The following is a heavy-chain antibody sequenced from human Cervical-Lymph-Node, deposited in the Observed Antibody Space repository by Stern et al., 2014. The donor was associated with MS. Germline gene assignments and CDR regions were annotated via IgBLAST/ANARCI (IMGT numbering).Heavy chain of an antibody. CDR2: VYYSGHT. CDR3: ARHQLGYGYAYLRY. J-gene: IGHJ4*02. Sequence: QVQLQESGPGLVKPSDTLSLTCSVSGDSLSSSTFYWGWIRQPPGKGPEWIGSVYYSGHTYYPPSLKSRVTISVDTSKNQFSLRLTSVTAADTAVYYCARHQLGYGYAYLRYWGQGTLVTVSS. CDR1: GDSLSSSTFY. D-gene: IGHD5-18*01. V-gene: IGHV4-39*01.